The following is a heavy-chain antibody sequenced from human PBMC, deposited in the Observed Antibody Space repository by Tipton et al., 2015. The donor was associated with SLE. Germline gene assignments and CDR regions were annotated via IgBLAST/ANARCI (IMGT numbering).Heavy chain of an antibody. CDR2: IYYSGST. V-gene: IGHV4-59*01. Sequence: TLSLTCALSGESLSGYYWSWIRQPPGKGLEWIGYIYYSGSTNYNPYLKSRVTISVDTSKNQFSLKLSSVTAADTAVYYCARDSPGDFDWFDAFDIWGQGTMVTVSS. CDR1: GESLSGYY. CDR3: ARDSPGDFDWFDAFDI. D-gene: IGHD3-9*01. J-gene: IGHJ3*02.